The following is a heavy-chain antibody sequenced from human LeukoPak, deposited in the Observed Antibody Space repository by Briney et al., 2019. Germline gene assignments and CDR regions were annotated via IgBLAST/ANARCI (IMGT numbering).Heavy chain of an antibody. CDR2: INPSGGST. V-gene: IGHV1-46*01. CDR1: GYTFTSYY. J-gene: IGHJ4*02. CDR3: ASARYYYGSGSYYKREYYFDY. Sequence: ASVKVSCKASGYTFTSYYMHWVRQAPGQGLEWMGIINPSGGSTSYAQKFQGRVTMTRDTSTSTVYMELSSLRSEDTAVYYCASARYYYGSGSYYKREYYFDYWGQGTLVTVSS. D-gene: IGHD3-10*01.